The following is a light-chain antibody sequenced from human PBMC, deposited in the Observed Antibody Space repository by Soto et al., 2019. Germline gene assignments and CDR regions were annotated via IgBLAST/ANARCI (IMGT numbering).Light chain of an antibody. CDR1: QSLNSY. Sequence: EIVLTQSPATLSLSPGERATLSCRASQSLNSYLAWYQQKPGQAPRLLIYDASNRATGIPARFSGSGSGTDFTLTISSLEPEDFAVYYCQQRSNWLTFGGGTKVEIK. V-gene: IGKV3-11*01. J-gene: IGKJ4*01. CDR2: DAS. CDR3: QQRSNWLT.